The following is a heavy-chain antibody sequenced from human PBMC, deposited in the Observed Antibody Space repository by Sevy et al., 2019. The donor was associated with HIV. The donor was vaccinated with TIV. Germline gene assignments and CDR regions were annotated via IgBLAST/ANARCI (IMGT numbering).Heavy chain of an antibody. V-gene: IGHV3-23*01. CDR1: GFTFNNNA. D-gene: IGHD2-21*01. Sequence: GGSLRLSCVASGFTFNNNAMSWIRQAPGKGLEWVSSVSNTGASTYYADSVKGRFTIPRDNSKNTLYLQMNSLRAEDTAVYYCARDGRYSDVWGKGTTVTVSS. CDR3: ARDGRYSDV. J-gene: IGHJ6*04. CDR2: VSNTGAST.